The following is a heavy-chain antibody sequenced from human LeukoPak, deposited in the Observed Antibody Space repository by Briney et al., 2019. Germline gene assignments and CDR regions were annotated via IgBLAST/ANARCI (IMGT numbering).Heavy chain of an antibody. D-gene: IGHD2-8*02. Sequence: GGSLRLSCAASGFTFSDYYMDWVRQTPGKGLEWVGRIRIRAKGYTTDYGASVKGRFTISRDDSKNSVYLQMNSLQSEDTAVYYCVRDVWWTYDYRGQGTLVTVSS. CDR3: VRDVWWTYDY. J-gene: IGHJ4*02. CDR1: GFTFSDYY. V-gene: IGHV3-72*01. CDR2: IRIRAKGYTT.